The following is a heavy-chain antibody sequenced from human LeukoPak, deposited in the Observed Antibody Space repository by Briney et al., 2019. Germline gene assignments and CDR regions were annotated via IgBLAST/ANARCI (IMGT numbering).Heavy chain of an antibody. Sequence: PGGSLRLSCAASGFTFDDYAMHWVRQAPGKGLEWVSGISWNSGSIGYADSVKGRFTISRDNAKNSLYLQMNSLRAEDTALYYCANLCEAQTFDAFDIWGQGTMVTVSS. J-gene: IGHJ3*02. CDR2: ISWNSGSI. CDR3: ANLCEAQTFDAFDI. D-gene: IGHD2-21*01. CDR1: GFTFDDYA. V-gene: IGHV3-9*01.